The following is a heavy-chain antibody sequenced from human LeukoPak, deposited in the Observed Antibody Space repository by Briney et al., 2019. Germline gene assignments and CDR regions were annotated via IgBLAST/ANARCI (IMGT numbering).Heavy chain of an antibody. V-gene: IGHV4-59*01. D-gene: IGHD1-7*01. Sequence: PSETLSLTCTVSGGSISSYYWSWIRQPPGKGLEWIGYIYYSGSTNYNPSLKSRVTISVDTSKNQFSLKLSSVTAADTAVYYCARIITGTTTAFDIWGQGTMVTVSS. CDR3: ARIITGTTTAFDI. CDR1: GGSISSYY. J-gene: IGHJ3*02. CDR2: IYYSGST.